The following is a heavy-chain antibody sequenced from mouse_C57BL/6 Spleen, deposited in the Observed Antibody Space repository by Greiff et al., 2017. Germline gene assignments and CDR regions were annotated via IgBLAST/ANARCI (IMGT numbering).Heavy chain of an antibody. CDR1: GFTFSSYG. Sequence: EVKLMESGGDLVKPGGSLKLSCAASGFTFSSYGMSWVRQTPDKRLEWVATISSGGSYTYYRDSVKGRFTISRDNAKNTLYLQMSSLKSEDTAMYYCARQDDAMDYWGQGTSVTVSS. CDR3: ARQDDAMDY. V-gene: IGHV5-6*01. CDR2: ISSGGSYT. J-gene: IGHJ4*01.